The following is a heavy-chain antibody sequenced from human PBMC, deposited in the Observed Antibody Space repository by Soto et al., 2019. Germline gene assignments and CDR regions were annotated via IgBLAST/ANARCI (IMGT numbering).Heavy chain of an antibody. CDR1: GFALTSSY. V-gene: IGHV1-46*01. J-gene: IGHJ3*02. Sequence: ASVKVSSKASGFALTSSYMHWVRQAPGQGLEWMGIINPSGGSTSYPQKFQGRVTMTRDTSTSTVYMELSSLRSEDTAMYYCARYKQLVRAFDIWGQGTMVTVSS. CDR3: ARYKQLVRAFDI. CDR2: INPSGGST. D-gene: IGHD6-6*01.